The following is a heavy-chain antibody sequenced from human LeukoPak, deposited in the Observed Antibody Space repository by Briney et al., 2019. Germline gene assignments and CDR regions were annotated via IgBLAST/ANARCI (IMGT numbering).Heavy chain of an antibody. V-gene: IGHV3-30*04. D-gene: IGHD3-10*01. CDR3: ARGYYGSGSYSI. Sequence: PGGSLRLSCAASGFTFRSYAMNWVRQAPGKGLEWVAVISDDGSNQYYADSVKGRFTISRDNAKNSLYLQMNSLRAEDTAVYYCARGYYGSGSYSIWGQGTMVTVSS. CDR1: GFTFRSYA. J-gene: IGHJ3*02. CDR2: ISDDGSNQ.